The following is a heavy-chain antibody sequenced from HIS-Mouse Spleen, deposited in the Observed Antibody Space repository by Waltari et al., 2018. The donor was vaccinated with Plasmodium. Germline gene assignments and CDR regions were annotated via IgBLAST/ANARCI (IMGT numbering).Heavy chain of an antibody. CDR3: ARGRWNHAFDI. Sequence: EVQLVESGGGLVQPGGSLRLCCAASGFTFSSYDMHGVRQATGKGLACVSAMGTAGDTYYPGSVKGRFTISRENAKTSLYLQMNSLRAGDTAVYYCARGRWNHAFDIWGQGTMVTVSS. J-gene: IGHJ3*02. D-gene: IGHD1-1*01. CDR1: GFTFSSYD. V-gene: IGHV3-13*01. CDR2: MGTAGDT.